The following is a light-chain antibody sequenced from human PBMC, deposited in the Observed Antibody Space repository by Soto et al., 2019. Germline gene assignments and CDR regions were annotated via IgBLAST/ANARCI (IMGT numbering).Light chain of an antibody. CDR3: SAYTGTSSTIYV. CDR2: EVS. Sequence: QSARTQPASMSGSPGQSITISCTGSSSDVGRDNYVSWYQQHPGKAPKLVISEVSNRPSGVSDRFSGSKSGNTASLTISGLQSEDYAYYYSSAYTGTSSTIYVVGTGTKLTVL. V-gene: IGLV2-14*01. CDR1: SSDVGRDNY. J-gene: IGLJ1*01.